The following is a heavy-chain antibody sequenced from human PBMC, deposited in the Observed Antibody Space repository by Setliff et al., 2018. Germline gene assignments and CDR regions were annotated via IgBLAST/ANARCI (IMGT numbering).Heavy chain of an antibody. Sequence: GGSLRLSCAASGFTFSSYEMNWVRQAPGKGLDWVSYINTDGDTIYYADSVKGRFTTSRDNAKNLLYLQMNSLRAEDTAVYYCAREYSYGSRYFDYWGQGTLVTVSS. CDR3: AREYSYGSRYFDY. CDR2: INTDGDTI. D-gene: IGHD5-18*01. CDR1: GFTFSSYE. J-gene: IGHJ4*02. V-gene: IGHV3-48*03.